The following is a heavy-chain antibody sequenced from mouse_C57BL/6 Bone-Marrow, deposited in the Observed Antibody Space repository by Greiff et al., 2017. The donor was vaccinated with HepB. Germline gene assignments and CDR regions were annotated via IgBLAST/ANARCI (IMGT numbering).Heavy chain of an antibody. CDR1: GFTFSSYA. CDR3: TRDQDYDYPYYAMDY. Sequence: EVKLMESGEGLVKPGGSLKLSCAASGFTFSSYAMSWVRQTPEQRLEWVAYISSGGDYIYYADTVKGQFTISRDNARNTLYLQMSSLKSEDTAMYYCTRDQDYDYPYYAMDYWGQGTSVTVSS. D-gene: IGHD2-4*01. CDR2: ISSGGDYI. V-gene: IGHV5-9-1*02. J-gene: IGHJ4*01.